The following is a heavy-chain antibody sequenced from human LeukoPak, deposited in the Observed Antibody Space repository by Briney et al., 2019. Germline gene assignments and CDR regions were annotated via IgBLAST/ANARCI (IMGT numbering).Heavy chain of an antibody. D-gene: IGHD4-23*01. J-gene: IGHJ1*01. CDR2: FDPEDGET. Sequence: ASVKVSCKVSGYTLTELSMHWVRQAPGKGLEWMGGFDPEDGETIYAQKFQGRVTMTEDTSTDTAYMELSSLRSEDTAVYYCATGDYGGNSGDFQHWGQGTLVTVSS. CDR1: GYTLTELS. V-gene: IGHV1-24*01. CDR3: ATGDYGGNSGDFQH.